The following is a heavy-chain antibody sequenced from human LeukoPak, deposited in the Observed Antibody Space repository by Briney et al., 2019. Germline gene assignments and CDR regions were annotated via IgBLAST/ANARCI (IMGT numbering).Heavy chain of an antibody. D-gene: IGHD2-15*01. CDR1: GASINTYY. V-gene: IGHV4-4*07. CDR2: IYTSSGST. CDR3: ARDRVESSGYYYYYGMDV. J-gene: IGHJ6*02. Sequence: SETLSLNCTVSGASINTYYWSWIRQPAGKGLEWLGRIYTSSGSTNYSPSLKSRVTISLDRSKNQFSLKLSSVTAADTAVYYCARDRVESSGYYYYYGMDVWGQGTTVTVSS.